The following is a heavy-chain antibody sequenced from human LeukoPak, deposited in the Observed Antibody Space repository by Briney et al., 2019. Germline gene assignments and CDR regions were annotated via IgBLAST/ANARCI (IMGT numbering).Heavy chain of an antibody. CDR2: INHSGST. V-gene: IGHV4-34*01. D-gene: IGHD3-22*01. CDR3: RVYYYDSSGYPDAFDI. J-gene: IGHJ3*02. Sequence: SETLSLTCAVYGGSFSGYYWSWIRQPPGKGLEWIGEINHSGSTNYNPSLKSRVTISVDTSKNQFSLKLSSVTAADTAVYYCRVYYYDSSGYPDAFDIWGQGTMVTVSS. CDR1: GGSFSGYY.